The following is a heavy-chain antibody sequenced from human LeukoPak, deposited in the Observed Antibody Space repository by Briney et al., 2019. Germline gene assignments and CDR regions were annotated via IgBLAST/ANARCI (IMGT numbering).Heavy chain of an antibody. V-gene: IGHV3-23*01. CDR3: AKDGDCGGDCYRYFDY. D-gene: IGHD2-21*02. CDR2: ISGSGGST. J-gene: IGHJ4*02. Sequence: GGSLRLSCAASGCTFSSYAMSWVRQAPGKGLEWVSAISGSGGSTYYADSVEGRFTISRDNSKNTLYLQMNSLRAEDTAVYYCAKDGDCGGDCYRYFDYWGQGTLVTVSS. CDR1: GCTFSSYA.